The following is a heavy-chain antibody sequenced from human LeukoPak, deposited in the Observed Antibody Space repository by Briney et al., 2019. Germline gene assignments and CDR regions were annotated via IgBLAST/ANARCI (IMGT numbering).Heavy chain of an antibody. D-gene: IGHD3-10*01. CDR2: INPNSGGT. CDR1: GYTFTGYY. CDR3: ARDGSGSIYYYYGMDV. V-gene: IGHV1-2*02. J-gene: IGHJ6*02. Sequence: GASVKVSCKASGYTFTGYYMHWVRQAPGQGLEWMGWINPNSGGTSYAQKFQGRVTMTRDTSTSTVYMELSSLRSEDTAVYYCARDGSGSIYYYYGMDVWGQGTTVTVSS.